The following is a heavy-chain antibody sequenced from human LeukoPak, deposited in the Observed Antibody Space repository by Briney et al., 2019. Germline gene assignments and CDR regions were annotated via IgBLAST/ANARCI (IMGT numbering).Heavy chain of an antibody. D-gene: IGHD6-6*01. CDR1: GFTFSSYA. V-gene: IGHV3-30-3*01. Sequence: GGSLRLSCAASGFTFSSYAMHWVRQAPGKGLEWVAVISYDGSNKYYADSVKGRFTISRDNSKNTLYLQMNSLRGEDTAVYYCARDSRRGQLVEYYYYYGMDVWGQGTTVTVSS. CDR3: ARDSRRGQLVEYYYYYGMDV. J-gene: IGHJ6*02. CDR2: ISYDGSNK.